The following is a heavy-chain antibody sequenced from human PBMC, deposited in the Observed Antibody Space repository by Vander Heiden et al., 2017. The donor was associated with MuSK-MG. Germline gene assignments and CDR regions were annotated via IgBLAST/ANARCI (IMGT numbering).Heavy chain of an antibody. CDR3: ARGPQLWTAYYFDY. Sequence: EVQLVESGGGLVQPGGSLRLSCAASGFPFSSYAMSWVRQAPGKGLEWVSAISGSGGSKYYADAVKGRFTISRDNSKNTLYLQMNSMRAEDTAVYYCARGPQLWTAYYFDYWGQGTLVTVSS. CDR1: GFPFSSYA. D-gene: IGHD5-18*01. CDR2: ISGSGGSK. J-gene: IGHJ4*02. V-gene: IGHV3-23*04.